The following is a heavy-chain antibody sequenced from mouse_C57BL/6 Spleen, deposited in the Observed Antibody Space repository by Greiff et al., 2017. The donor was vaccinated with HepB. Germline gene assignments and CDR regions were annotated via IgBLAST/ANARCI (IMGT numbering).Heavy chain of an antibody. V-gene: IGHV1-50*01. Sequence: VQLQQPGAELVKPGASVKLSCKASGYTFTSYWMQWVKQRPGQGLEWIGEIDPSDSYTNYNQKFKGKATLTVDTSSSTAYMQLSSLTSEDSAVYYCARGGTTVPYYFDYWGQGTTLTVSS. CDR3: ARGGTTVPYYFDY. CDR2: IDPSDSYT. J-gene: IGHJ2*01. D-gene: IGHD1-1*01. CDR1: GYTFTSYW.